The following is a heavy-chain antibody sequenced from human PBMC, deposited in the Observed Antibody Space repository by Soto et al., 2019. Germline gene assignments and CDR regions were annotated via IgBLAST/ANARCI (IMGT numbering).Heavy chain of an antibody. CDR2: FYYSGST. V-gene: IGHV4-59*08. D-gene: IGHD6-19*01. Sequence: QVQLQESGPGLVKPSETLSLTCTVSGASIKTYYWSWIRQPPGKGLEWIGSFYYSGSTNYNPSLKSRVTISVDTSKNQFSLKLNSVTAAVTAVYYCARRGDAGWYEPHYFDYWGQGALVTVSS. CDR1: GASIKTYY. J-gene: IGHJ4*02. CDR3: ARRGDAGWYEPHYFDY.